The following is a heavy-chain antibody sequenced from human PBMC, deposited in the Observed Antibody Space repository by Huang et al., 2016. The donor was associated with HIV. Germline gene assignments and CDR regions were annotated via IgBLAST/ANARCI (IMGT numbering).Heavy chain of an antibody. CDR3: AREGREAGRPFDS. CDR2: ITGYGDTI. J-gene: IGHJ4*02. Sequence: EVQLVESGEGLAQPGGSLRLSCAASGFSFSPYSWNWVRQAPGKGREGLAYITGYGDTIHYADSVKGRFTISRDNAQKSLFLKMSSLTADDTAVYYCAREGREAGRPFDSWGRGTLVIVSA. V-gene: IGHV3-48*01. CDR1: GFSFSPYS.